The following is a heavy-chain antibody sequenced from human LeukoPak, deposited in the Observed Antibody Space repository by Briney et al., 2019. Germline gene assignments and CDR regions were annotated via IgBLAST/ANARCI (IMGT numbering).Heavy chain of an antibody. CDR2: MNINSGNT. D-gene: IGHD6-6*01. J-gene: IGHJ4*02. CDR3: ARATIEYSSSSGGYYFDC. V-gene: IGHV1-8*01. Sequence: SVQVSCKASVYTFTSNNINWVRQATAQGLEWMGWMNINSGNTGYAQKFQGRVIMTRNTSISTAYMELSSLRSEDTAVYCCARATIEYSSSSGGYYFDCWGEGTLAAVCS. CDR1: VYTFTSNN.